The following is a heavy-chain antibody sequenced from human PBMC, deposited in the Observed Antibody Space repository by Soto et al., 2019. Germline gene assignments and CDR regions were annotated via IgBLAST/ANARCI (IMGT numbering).Heavy chain of an antibody. J-gene: IGHJ6*02. CDR1: GFTFSDYY. V-gene: IGHV3-11*01. CDR3: AREIVVVAATIYYYYGMDV. CDR2: ISSSGSTI. D-gene: IGHD2-15*01. Sequence: QVQLVESGGGLVKPGGSLRLSCAASGFTFSDYYMSWIRQAPGKGLEWVSYISSSGSTIYYADSVKGRFTISRNNAKNSLYLQMNSLRAEDTAVYYCAREIVVVAATIYYYYGMDVWGQGTTVTVSS.